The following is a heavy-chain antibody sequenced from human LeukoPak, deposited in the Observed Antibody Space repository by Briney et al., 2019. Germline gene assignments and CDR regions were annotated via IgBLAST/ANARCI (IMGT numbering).Heavy chain of an antibody. V-gene: IGHV3-7*01. CDR1: GFTFSDYY. CDR2: IKQDGSQK. J-gene: IGHJ4*02. Sequence: AGGSLRLSCAASGFTFSDYYMSWIRQAPGKGLEWVANIKQDGSQKYYVDSVKGRFTISRDNAKNSLYLQMNSLRAEDTAVYYCARDLAWGQGTLVTVSS. CDR3: ARDLA.